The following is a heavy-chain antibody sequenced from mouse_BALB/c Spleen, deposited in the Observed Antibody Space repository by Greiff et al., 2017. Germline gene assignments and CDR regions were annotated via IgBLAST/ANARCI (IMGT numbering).Heavy chain of an antibody. Sequence: EVQRVESGGGLVKLGGSLKLSCAASGFTFSSYYMSWVRQTPEKSLELVAAINSNGGSTYYPDTVKGRFTISRDNAKNTLYLQMSSLKSEDTALYYCARHEGVYYYGSSYDWYFDVWGAGTTVTVSS. CDR2: INSNGGST. D-gene: IGHD1-1*01. CDR1: GFTFSSYY. V-gene: IGHV5-6-2*01. J-gene: IGHJ1*01. CDR3: ARHEGVYYYGSSYDWYFDV.